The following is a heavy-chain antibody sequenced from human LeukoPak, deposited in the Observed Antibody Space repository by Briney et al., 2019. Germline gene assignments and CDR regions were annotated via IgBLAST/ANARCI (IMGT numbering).Heavy chain of an antibody. J-gene: IGHJ4*02. Sequence: GGSLRLSCAASGFTFSDYWMHWVRHAPGKGLVWVSRINTDDSSITYADSVKGRFTISRDNAKNTPYLQMNSLRAEDTAVYYCVRDRTPGILDYWGQGTLVTVSS. D-gene: IGHD1/OR15-1a*01. CDR1: GFTFSDYW. CDR2: INTDDSSI. V-gene: IGHV3-74*01. CDR3: VRDRTPGILDY.